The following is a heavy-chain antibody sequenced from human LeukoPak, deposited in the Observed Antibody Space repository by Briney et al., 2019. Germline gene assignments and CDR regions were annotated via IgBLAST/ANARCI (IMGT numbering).Heavy chain of an antibody. CDR3: ARWLGRQAYFVY. CDR1: GGPISSSIHS. J-gene: IGHJ4*02. D-gene: IGHD3-22*01. V-gene: IGHV4-39*01. CDR2: IYYSGST. Sequence: PSETLSLTCTVSGGPISSSIHSWAWIRQPPGKGLEWIGSIYYSGSTYYNPSLKSRVTISVDTSKNQFSLKLSSVTAADTAVYYCARWLGRQAYFVYWGQGTLVTVSS.